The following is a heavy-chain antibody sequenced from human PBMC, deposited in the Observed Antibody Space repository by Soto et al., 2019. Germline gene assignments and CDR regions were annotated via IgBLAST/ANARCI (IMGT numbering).Heavy chain of an antibody. CDR1: GYTFTSYG. Sequence: ASVKVSCKAAGYTFTSYGISWGRQAPGQGLEWMGWISAYNGNTNYAQKLQGRVTMTTDTSTSTAYMELRSLRSDDTAVYYCARASYDFWSGYYYGWFDPWGQGTLVTVSS. CDR3: ARASYDFWSGYYYGWFDP. V-gene: IGHV1-18*01. D-gene: IGHD3-3*01. J-gene: IGHJ5*02. CDR2: ISAYNGNT.